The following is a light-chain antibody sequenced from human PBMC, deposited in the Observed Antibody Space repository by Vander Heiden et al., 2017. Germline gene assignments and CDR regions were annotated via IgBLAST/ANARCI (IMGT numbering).Light chain of an antibody. CDR1: ESVDSSY. V-gene: IGKV3-20*01. CDR2: GAA. J-gene: IGKJ2*01. CDR3: QQYDSNPMYT. Sequence: ENLLTQSPGTLSLSPGEKAPLSCRARESVDSSYIAGYQQKPGQHPRLLIYGAANRATGSADRCSGGGSGTDFTITISRMEPEDFAVYYCQQYDSNPMYTFGQGTKLEIK.